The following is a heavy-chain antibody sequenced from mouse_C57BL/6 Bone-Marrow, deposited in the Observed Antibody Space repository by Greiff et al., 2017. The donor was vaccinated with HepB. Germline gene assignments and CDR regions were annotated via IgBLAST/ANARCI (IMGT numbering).Heavy chain of an antibody. Sequence: DVKLVESGGGLVKPGGSLKLSCAASGFTFSSYAMSWVRQTPEKRLEWVATISDGGSYTYYPDNVKGRFTISRDNAKNNLYLQMSHLKSDDTAMYYCARGEDFITTVVANYYAMDYWGQGTSVTVSS. CDR3: ARGEDFITTVVANYYAMDY. J-gene: IGHJ4*01. D-gene: IGHD1-1*01. CDR2: ISDGGSYT. V-gene: IGHV5-4*03. CDR1: GFTFSSYA.